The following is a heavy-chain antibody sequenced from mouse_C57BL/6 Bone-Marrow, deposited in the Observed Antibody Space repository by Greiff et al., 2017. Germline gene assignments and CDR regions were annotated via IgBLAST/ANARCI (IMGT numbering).Heavy chain of an antibody. Sequence: VQLQQSGAELVRPGASVTLSCKASGYTFTDYEMHWVKQTPVHGLEWIGAIDPETGGTAYNQKFKGKAILTADKSSSTAYMELRSLTSEDSAVYYCTRYPGDYYAMDDWGQGTSVTVSS. CDR2: IDPETGGT. CDR3: TRYPGDYYAMDD. J-gene: IGHJ4*01. CDR1: GYTFTDYE. V-gene: IGHV1-15*01.